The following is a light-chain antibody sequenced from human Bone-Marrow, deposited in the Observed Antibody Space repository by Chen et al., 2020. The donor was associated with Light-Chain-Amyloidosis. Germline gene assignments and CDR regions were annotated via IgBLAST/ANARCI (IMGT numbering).Light chain of an antibody. Sequence: SYVLTQPSSVSVAPGQTATIACGNNIGSTSVHWYQQTPGQAPLLVIYDDSDRPSGIPERLSGSNSGNTATLTISRVEAGDEADYYCQVWDRSSDRPVFGGGTKLTVL. V-gene: IGLV3-21*02. J-gene: IGLJ3*02. CDR1: NIGSTS. CDR2: DDS. CDR3: QVWDRSSDRPV.